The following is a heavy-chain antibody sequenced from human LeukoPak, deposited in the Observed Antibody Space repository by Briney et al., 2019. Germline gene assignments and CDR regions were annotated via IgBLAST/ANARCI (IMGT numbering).Heavy chain of an antibody. D-gene: IGHD6-13*01. CDR3: AKDARLTYIREAAAGATFFDY. CDR2: ISWNSGSI. CDR1: GFTFDDYA. Sequence: PGGSLRLSCAASGFTFDDYAMHWVRQAPGKGLEWVSGISWNSGSIGYADSVKGRFTISRDNAKNSLYLQMNSLRAEDTALYYCAKDARLTYIREAAAGATFFDYWGQGTLVIVSS. V-gene: IGHV3-9*01. J-gene: IGHJ4*02.